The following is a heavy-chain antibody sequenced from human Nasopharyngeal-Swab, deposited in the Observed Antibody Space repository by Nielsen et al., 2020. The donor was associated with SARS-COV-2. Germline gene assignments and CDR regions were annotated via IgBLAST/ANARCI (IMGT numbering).Heavy chain of an antibody. V-gene: IGHV3-23*01. CDR1: GFTFSSYA. CDR2: TTDSGYNT. D-gene: IGHD3-10*01. J-gene: IGHJ4*02. Sequence: GGSLRLSCAASGFTFSSYAMTWVRQAPGKGLEWVSGTTDSGYNTYYADSVKGRFTISRDNSKNTLYLQMNSLRAEDTALYYCAKRAAAEFYFDLWGQGTLVTVST. CDR3: AKRAAAEFYFDL.